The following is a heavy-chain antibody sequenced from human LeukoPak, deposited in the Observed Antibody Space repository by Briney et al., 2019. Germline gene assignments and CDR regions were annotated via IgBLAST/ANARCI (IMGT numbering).Heavy chain of an antibody. CDR2: IRSSGDDT. CDR1: GFTFRNYV. D-gene: IGHD6-19*01. V-gene: IGHV3-23*01. CDR3: AKVRPPPGSGWYGGDDY. Sequence: GGSLRLSCTASGFTFRNYVMSWVRQAPGKGLEWVSSIRSSGDDTSSADSVKGRFTIFGDNSKSTLYLQTNSLRAEDTAIYYCAKVRPPPGSGWYGGDDYWGQGTLVTVSP. J-gene: IGHJ4*02.